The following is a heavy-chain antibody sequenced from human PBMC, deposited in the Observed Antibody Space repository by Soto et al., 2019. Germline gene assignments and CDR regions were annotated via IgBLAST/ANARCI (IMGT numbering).Heavy chain of an antibody. D-gene: IGHD3-10*01. CDR2: INPNSGEV. V-gene: IGHV1-2*06. J-gene: IGHJ4*02. CDR3: ARDTSPLFYLDY. Sequence: QVPLVHSGAEVKKPGASVKVSCKASGYTFLGYYIHWVRQAPGQGLEWMGLINPNSGEVTYGETVHGTVKMTRDTSNHTAYLELSRLRSDDPAVYYRARDTSPLFYLDYWGQGTLVTVSA. CDR1: GYTFLGYY.